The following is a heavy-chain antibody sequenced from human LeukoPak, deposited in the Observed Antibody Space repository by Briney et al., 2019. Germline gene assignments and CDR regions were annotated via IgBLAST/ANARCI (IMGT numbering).Heavy chain of an antibody. V-gene: IGHV4-31*03. J-gene: IGHJ4*02. CDR2: VYYSGST. CDR3: AREVYYDDSGYNPPLDY. Sequence: SETLSLTCTVSGGSISSGGYYWSWIRQHPGKGLEWIGSVYYSGSTDYSPSLQGRVIISLDTSRNQFSLKLSSVTAADTAVYYCAREVYYDDSGYNPPLDYWGQGALVTVSS. D-gene: IGHD3-22*01. CDR1: GGSISSGGYY.